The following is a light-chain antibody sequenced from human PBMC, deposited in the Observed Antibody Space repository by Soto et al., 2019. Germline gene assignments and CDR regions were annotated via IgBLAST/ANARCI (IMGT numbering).Light chain of an antibody. Sequence: QSVLSQHPSASRSPGHSVAISCTGTKSDIGVYDFVSWYQHHPGKAPRLIIYEVVQRPSGVPDRFSGSKSGNTASLTVSGLQAADEADNFCKSYAGSNNYVFGSGTKVTVL. CDR2: EVV. CDR1: KSDIGVYDF. CDR3: KSYAGSNNYV. J-gene: IGLJ1*01. V-gene: IGLV2-8*01.